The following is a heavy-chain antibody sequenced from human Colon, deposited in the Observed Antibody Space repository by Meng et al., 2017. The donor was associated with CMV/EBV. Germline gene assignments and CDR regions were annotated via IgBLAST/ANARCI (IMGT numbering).Heavy chain of an antibody. CDR2: MNPNSGNT. D-gene: IGHD5-18*01. V-gene: IGHV1-8*01. CDR3: ARGTELQLWLLSSPCGMDV. J-gene: IGHJ6*02. CDR1: GYTFTSYD. Sequence: ASVTVSCKASGYTFTSYDINWVRQATGQGLEWMGWMNPNSGNTGYAQKFQGRVTMTRNTSISTAYMELSSLRSEDTAVYYCARGTELQLWLLSSPCGMDVWGQGTTVTVSS.